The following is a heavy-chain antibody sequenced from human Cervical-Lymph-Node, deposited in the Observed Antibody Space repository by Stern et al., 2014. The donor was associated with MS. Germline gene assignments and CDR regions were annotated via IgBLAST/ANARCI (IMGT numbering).Heavy chain of an antibody. V-gene: IGHV3-74*02. CDR3: ARRSLLGGFFDY. CDR1: GFTFSSYW. CDR2: IKSDGSST. D-gene: IGHD3-16*01. Sequence: EVQLLESGGGLVQPGGSLRLSCAASGFTFSSYWMHWVRQAPGKGLVWVSRIKSDGSSTNYADSVKGRFTISRDNAKNTLYLQMNSLRAEDTAVYYCARRSLLGGFFDYWGQGILVTVSS. J-gene: IGHJ4*02.